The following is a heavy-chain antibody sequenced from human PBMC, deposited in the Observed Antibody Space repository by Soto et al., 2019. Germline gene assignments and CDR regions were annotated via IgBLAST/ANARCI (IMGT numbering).Heavy chain of an antibody. Sequence: QVQLQQWGAGLLKPSETLSLTCAVYGGSFSGYYWSWIRQPPGKGLEWIGEINHSGSTNYNPSLKSRVTISVDTSKNQFSLKLSSVTAADTAVYYCARDGERIAAAGTGRVNWFDPWGQGTLVTVSS. CDR1: GGSFSGYY. CDR3: ARDGERIAAAGTGRVNWFDP. J-gene: IGHJ5*02. V-gene: IGHV4-34*01. CDR2: INHSGST. D-gene: IGHD6-13*01.